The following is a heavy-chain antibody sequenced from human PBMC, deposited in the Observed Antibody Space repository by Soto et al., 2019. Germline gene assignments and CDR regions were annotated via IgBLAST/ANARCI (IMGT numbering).Heavy chain of an antibody. J-gene: IGHJ3*01. CDR2: ISDSGSNP. CDR1: GFIFSNYA. V-gene: IGHV3-23*01. CDR3: SKPVFGSGAHAFDD. D-gene: IGHD3-3*01. Sequence: VHLLEAGGGLVQPGGSLRLSCAASGFIFSNYAMTWVRQAPGEGLEWVSAISDSGSNPYYAYYVQGRCNISGDNSKKTLFLQMNSRRAEDTAVYFFSKPVFGSGAHAFDDWGQGTQVTVSS.